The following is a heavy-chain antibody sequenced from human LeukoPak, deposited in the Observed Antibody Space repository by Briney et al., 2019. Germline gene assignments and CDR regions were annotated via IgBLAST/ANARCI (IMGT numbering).Heavy chain of an antibody. CDR3: ARGLKGYGSGSYDS. J-gene: IGHJ4*02. CDR1: GFTFSSYT. D-gene: IGHD3-10*01. V-gene: IGHV3-21*06. Sequence: GGSLRLSCAASGFTFSSYTMNWVRQAPGKGLEWVSSISSSSSYIDHADSVKGRFTISRDNAKNSLYLQMNSLRAEDTAVYYCARGLKGYGSGSYDSWGQGTLVTVSS. CDR2: ISSSSSYI.